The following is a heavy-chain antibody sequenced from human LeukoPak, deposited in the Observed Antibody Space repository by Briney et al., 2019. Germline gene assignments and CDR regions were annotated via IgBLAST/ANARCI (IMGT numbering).Heavy chain of an antibody. Sequence: PSETLSLTCAVYGGSFSGYYWSWIRQPPGKGLEWIGEINHSGSTNYNPSLKSRVTISVDTSKNQFSLKLSSVTAADTAVYYCARDDGRYNWFDPWGQGTLVTVSS. D-gene: IGHD3-10*01. CDR1: GGSFSGYY. J-gene: IGHJ5*02. CDR3: ARDDGRYNWFDP. CDR2: INHSGST. V-gene: IGHV4-34*01.